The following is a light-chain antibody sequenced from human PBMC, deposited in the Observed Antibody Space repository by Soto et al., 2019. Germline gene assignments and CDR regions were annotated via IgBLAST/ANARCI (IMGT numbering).Light chain of an antibody. Sequence: QSALTQPLSVSGAPGQSVTISCTGTSSDVGDYNYVSWYQHHPGNAPKLLIFDVRKRPSGVPARFSGSKSGNTASLTISGLQAEDAGDYYCYAYAGTYSFVAFGGGTKLTVL. CDR2: DVR. CDR3: YAYAGTYSFVA. V-gene: IGLV2-11*01. CDR1: SSDVGDYNY. J-gene: IGLJ2*01.